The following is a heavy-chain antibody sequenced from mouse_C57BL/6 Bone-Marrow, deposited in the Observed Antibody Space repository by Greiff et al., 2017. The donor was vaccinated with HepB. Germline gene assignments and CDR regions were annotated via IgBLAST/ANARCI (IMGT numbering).Heavy chain of an antibody. Sequence: QVQLKESGPELVKPGASVKLSCKASGYTFTSYDINWVKQRPGQGLEWIGWIYPRDGSTKYNEKFKGKATLTVDTSSSTAYMELHSLTSEDSAVYFCARIGYYYSSSHWYFDVWGTGTTVTVSS. CDR2: IYPRDGST. D-gene: IGHD1-1*01. CDR3: ARIGYYYSSSHWYFDV. V-gene: IGHV1-85*01. J-gene: IGHJ1*03. CDR1: GYTFTSYD.